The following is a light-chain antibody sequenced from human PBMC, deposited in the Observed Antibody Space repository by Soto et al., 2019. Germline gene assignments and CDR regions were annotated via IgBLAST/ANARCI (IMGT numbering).Light chain of an antibody. V-gene: IGKV3-20*01. Sequence: EIVLTQSPGTLSLSPGERAPLSCRASQSVSSSYLAWYQQRPGQAPRLLIYGASSRAPGIPDRFSGSGSGTDFTLTISRLEPEDFAVYYCQQYGSSPPITFGQGTRLEIK. J-gene: IGKJ5*01. CDR1: QSVSSSY. CDR2: GAS. CDR3: QQYGSSPPIT.